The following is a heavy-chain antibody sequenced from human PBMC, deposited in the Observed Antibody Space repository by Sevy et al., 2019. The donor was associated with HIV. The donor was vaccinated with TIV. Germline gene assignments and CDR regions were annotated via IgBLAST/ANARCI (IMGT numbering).Heavy chain of an antibody. J-gene: IGHJ4*02. V-gene: IGHV1-69*13. CDR3: ARTPILVIPGATDLYFDN. CDR1: GGTFSNYA. D-gene: IGHD2-2*01. Sequence: ASVKVSCKASGGTFSNYALSWARQAPGQWLEWMGGIIPIFGTTNFAQTFQGRVTITADEFTSTSYMELSSLRSADTAVYYCARTPILVIPGATDLYFDNWGQGTLVTVSS. CDR2: IIPIFGTT.